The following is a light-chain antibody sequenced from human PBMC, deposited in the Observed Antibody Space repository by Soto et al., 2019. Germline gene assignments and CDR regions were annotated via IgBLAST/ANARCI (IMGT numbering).Light chain of an antibody. V-gene: IGKV1-5*03. Sequence: DIQMTQSPSTLSASVGDRVTITCRASQSIGSWLAWYQEKPGKAPKLLIFKASTLSNGVPSRFSGSGSGTEFTLTISGLQPDDFTTYYCQQCDSYPPTFGQGTTVEIK. CDR2: KAS. J-gene: IGKJ1*01. CDR1: QSIGSW. CDR3: QQCDSYPPT.